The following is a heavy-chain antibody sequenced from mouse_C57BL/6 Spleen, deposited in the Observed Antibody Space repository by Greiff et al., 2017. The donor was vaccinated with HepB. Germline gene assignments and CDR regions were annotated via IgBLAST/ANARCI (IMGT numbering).Heavy chain of an antibody. Sequence: QVHVKQSGPELVKPGASVKISCKASGYAFSSSWMNWVKQRPGKGLEWIGRIYPGDGDTNYNGKFKGKATLTADKSSSTAYMQLSSLTSEDSAVYFCAWSYDGYLSWFAYWGQGTLVTVSA. CDR2: IYPGDGDT. CDR3: AWSYDGYLSWFAY. V-gene: IGHV1-82*01. D-gene: IGHD2-3*01. CDR1: GYAFSSSW. J-gene: IGHJ3*01.